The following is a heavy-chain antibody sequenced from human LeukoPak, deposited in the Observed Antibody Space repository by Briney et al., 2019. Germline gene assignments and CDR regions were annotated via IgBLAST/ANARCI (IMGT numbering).Heavy chain of an antibody. D-gene: IGHD3-10*01. Sequence: GGSLRLSCAGSEFTFRSYSMHWVRQAPGKGLEWVTFIRYDGSKKYYADSVKGRFTISRDNSKNTLYLQMNSLRAEDTAVYYCAKDRGYYFDYWGQGTLVTVSS. V-gene: IGHV3-30*02. J-gene: IGHJ4*02. CDR1: EFTFRSYS. CDR3: AKDRGYYFDY. CDR2: IRYDGSKK.